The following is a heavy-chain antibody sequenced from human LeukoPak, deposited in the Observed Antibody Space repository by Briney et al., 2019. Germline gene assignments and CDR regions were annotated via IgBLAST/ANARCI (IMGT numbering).Heavy chain of an antibody. D-gene: IGHD3-22*01. Sequence: ASVKVSCKASGYTFSRYAMHWVRQAPGQRLEWMGWINAGNGNTKYSEKFQGRVTITRDTSASTAYMELSSLRSDDTAVYYCARDYYDSSGYHHSSDYWGQGTLVTVSS. CDR1: GYTFSRYA. J-gene: IGHJ4*02. V-gene: IGHV1-3*01. CDR2: INAGNGNT. CDR3: ARDYYDSSGYHHSSDY.